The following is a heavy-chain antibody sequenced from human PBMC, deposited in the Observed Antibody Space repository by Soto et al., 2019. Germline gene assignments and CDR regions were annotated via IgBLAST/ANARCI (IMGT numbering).Heavy chain of an antibody. CDR3: AKDLLVHWLDP. J-gene: IGHJ5*02. CDR1: GFTFSSYG. D-gene: IGHD3-10*01. CDR2: ISYDGSNK. V-gene: IGHV3-30*18. Sequence: AGGSLRLSCAASGFTFSSYGMHWVRQAPGKGLEWVAVISYDGSNKYYADSVKGRFTISRDNSKNTLYLQMNSLRAEDTAVYYCAKDLLVHWLDPWGQGTLVTFSS.